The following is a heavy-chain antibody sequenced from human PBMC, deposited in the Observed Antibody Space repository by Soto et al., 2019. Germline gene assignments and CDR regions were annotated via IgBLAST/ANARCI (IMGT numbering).Heavy chain of an antibody. Sequence: QVQLQESGPGLVKPSQTLSLTCTVSGGSISSGDYYWSWIRQPPGKGLEWIGYIYYSGSTYYNPALERRVTISVDTSKNQFSLKLSSVTAADTAVYYCARTYYYDSSGYGAARWFDPWGQGTLVTVSS. J-gene: IGHJ5*02. V-gene: IGHV4-30-4*01. D-gene: IGHD3-22*01. CDR3: ARTYYYDSSGYGAARWFDP. CDR1: GGSISSGDYY. CDR2: IYYSGST.